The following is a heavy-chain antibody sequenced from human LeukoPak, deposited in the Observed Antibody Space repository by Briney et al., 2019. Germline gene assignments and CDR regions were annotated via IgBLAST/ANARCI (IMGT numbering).Heavy chain of an antibody. V-gene: IGHV1-24*01. CDR3: ATDGSTRFGELGPFRI. CDR2: FDPEDGET. D-gene: IGHD3-10*01. CDR1: GYTLTELS. Sequence: ASVKVSCKVSGYTLTELSMHWVRQAPGKGLEWMGGFDPEDGETIYAQKFQGRVTMTEDTSTDTAYMELSSLRSEDTAVYYCATDGSTRFGELGPFRIWGQGTLVTVSS. J-gene: IGHJ4*02.